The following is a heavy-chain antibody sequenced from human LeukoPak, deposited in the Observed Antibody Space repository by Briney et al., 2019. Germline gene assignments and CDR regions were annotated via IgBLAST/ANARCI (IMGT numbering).Heavy chain of an antibody. Sequence: ASVKVSCKASGYTFTSYYMHWVRQAPGQGLEWMGIINPSGGSTSYAQKFQGRVTMTRDTSTSTVYVELSSLRSEDTAVYYCARDGPRDYFDYWGQGTLVTVSS. CDR3: ARDGPRDYFDY. CDR2: INPSGGST. CDR1: GYTFTSYY. J-gene: IGHJ4*02. V-gene: IGHV1-46*01.